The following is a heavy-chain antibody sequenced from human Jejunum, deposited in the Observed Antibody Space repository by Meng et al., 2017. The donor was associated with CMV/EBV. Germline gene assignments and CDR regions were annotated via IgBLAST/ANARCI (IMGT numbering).Heavy chain of an antibody. CDR3: MMYQNWGETDF. CDR1: RGSFNRFT. Sequence: ASRGSFNRFTIFWVRHAPGQGLQSLGGIVPIFGTSHYAQNFQGRVTITTDESTSTVYMELNSLRSDDTALYYCMMYQNWGETDFWGQGTLGTVSS. D-gene: IGHD2-8*01. CDR2: IVPIFGTS. V-gene: IGHV1-69*05. J-gene: IGHJ4*02.